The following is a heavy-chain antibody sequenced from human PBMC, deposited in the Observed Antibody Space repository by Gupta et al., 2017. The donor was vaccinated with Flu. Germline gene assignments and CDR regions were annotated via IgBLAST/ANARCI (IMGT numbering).Heavy chain of an antibody. CDR1: GFTFSGYG. CDR3: AKARHCSGTSCYGFDY. V-gene: IGHV3-30*18. D-gene: IGHD2-2*01. CDR2: ISYDGSDE. Sequence: QVQLVESGGGVVQPGRPLTLSCSASGFTFSGYGMHWVRQAPGKGLEWVAVISYDGSDENYGDSVKGRFTISRDNSENTRFLEMNSMGAEDTAVYYCAKARHCSGTSCYGFDYWGQGTLVTVSS. J-gene: IGHJ4*02.